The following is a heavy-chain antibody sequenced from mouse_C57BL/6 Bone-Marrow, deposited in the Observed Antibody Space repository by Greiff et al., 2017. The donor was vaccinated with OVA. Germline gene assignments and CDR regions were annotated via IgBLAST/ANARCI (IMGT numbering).Heavy chain of an antibody. Sequence: EVKLEESGGGLVQPGGSLKLSCAASGFTFSDYGMAWVRQAPRKGPEWVAFISNLAYSIYYADTVTGRFTISRENAKNTLYLEMSSLRSEDTAMYYCARGSNYVSYAMDYWGQGTSVTVSS. CDR1: GFTFSDYG. CDR3: ARGSNYVSYAMDY. CDR2: ISNLAYSI. D-gene: IGHD2-5*01. V-gene: IGHV5-15*04. J-gene: IGHJ4*01.